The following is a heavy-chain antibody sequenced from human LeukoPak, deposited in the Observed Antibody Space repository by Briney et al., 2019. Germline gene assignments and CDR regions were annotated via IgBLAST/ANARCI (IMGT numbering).Heavy chain of an antibody. J-gene: IGHJ6*03. CDR2: ISSSSSYI. V-gene: IGHV3-21*01. CDR1: GFTFSSYS. CDR3: ARRGRDGYNYSYYYYYMDV. D-gene: IGHD5-24*01. Sequence: GGSLRLSCAASGFTFSSYSMNWVRQAPGKGLEWVSSISSSSSYIYYADSVKGRFTISRDNAKNSLYLQMNSLRAEDTAVYYCARRGRDGYNYSYYYYYMDVWGKGTTVTVSS.